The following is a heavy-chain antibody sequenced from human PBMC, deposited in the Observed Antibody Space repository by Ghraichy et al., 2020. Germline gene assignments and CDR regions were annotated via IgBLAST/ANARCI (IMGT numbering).Heavy chain of an antibody. D-gene: IGHD4-23*01. V-gene: IGHV3-48*02. J-gene: IGHJ6*02. CDR3: ARASTVVRFYFNDGMDV. Sequence: LSLTCAASGFTLSSNSMNWVRQAPGKGLEWVSYMSSSGSKTYYADSVKGRFTISRDNAKNSLYLLMNSLRDEDTAIYYCARASTVVRFYFNDGMDVWGQGTTVTVSS. CDR1: GFTLSSNS. CDR2: MSSSGSKT.